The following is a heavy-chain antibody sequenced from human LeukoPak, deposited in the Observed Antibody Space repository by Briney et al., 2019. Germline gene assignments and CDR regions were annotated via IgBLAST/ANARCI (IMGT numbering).Heavy chain of an antibody. Sequence: GRSLRLSCAASGFTFSSYGMHWVRQAPGKGLECVSAIDRGVGSTYYADSVKGRFTISRDNSKNTLYLQMNNLRADDTAVYYCVKKGQADDYGNPDWGQGALVTVSP. J-gene: IGHJ4*02. CDR3: VKKGQADDYGNPD. CDR2: IDRGVGST. D-gene: IGHD4-17*01. V-gene: IGHV3-23*01. CDR1: GFTFSSYG.